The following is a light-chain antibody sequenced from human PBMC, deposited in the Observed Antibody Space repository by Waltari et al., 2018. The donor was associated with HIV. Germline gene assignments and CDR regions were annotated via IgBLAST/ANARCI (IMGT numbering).Light chain of an antibody. CDR1: QALSNS. V-gene: IGKV1-27*01. Sequence: DIQMTQSPSSLSASVGDRVTITCRASQALSNSLAWYHQKPGKVPQLLIYAASTLQSGVPSRFSGFGSGTNFTLAITSVRPGDVATYFCQNYNNVPRTFGQGTKVEIK. J-gene: IGKJ1*01. CDR2: AAS. CDR3: QNYNNVPRT.